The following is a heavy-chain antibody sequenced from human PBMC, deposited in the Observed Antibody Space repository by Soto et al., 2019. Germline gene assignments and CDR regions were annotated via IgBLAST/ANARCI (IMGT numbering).Heavy chain of an antibody. CDR3: AKDRLAGNFDY. J-gene: IGHJ4*02. CDR1: GGNLRDYR. V-gene: IGHV3-23*01. Sequence: GGNLRDYRTTWVRQAPGMGLEWVATISNTGGGTYYADSVKGRFTISRDNSKNTLYLQMSSLRVEDTAVYYCAKDRLAGNFDYWGQGTQVTVSS. CDR2: ISNTGGGT.